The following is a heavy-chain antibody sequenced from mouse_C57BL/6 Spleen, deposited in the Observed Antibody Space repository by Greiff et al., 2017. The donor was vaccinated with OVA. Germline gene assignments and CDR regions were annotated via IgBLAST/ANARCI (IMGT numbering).Heavy chain of an antibody. Sequence: QVQLQQPGTELVKPGASVKLSCKASGYTFTSYWMHWVKQRPGQGLEWIGNINPSNGGTNYNEKFKSKATLTVAKSSSTAYMQLSSLTSEDSAVYYGARDYGSSYGYFDVWGTGTTVTVSS. CDR2: INPSNGGT. J-gene: IGHJ1*03. V-gene: IGHV1-53*01. D-gene: IGHD1-1*01. CDR1: GYTFTSYW. CDR3: ARDYGSSYGYFDV.